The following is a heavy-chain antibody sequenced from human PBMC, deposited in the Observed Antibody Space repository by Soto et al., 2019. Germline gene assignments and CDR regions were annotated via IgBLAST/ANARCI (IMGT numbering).Heavy chain of an antibody. Sequence: EVQLVESGGGLVQPGGSLRLSCAASGFTVSSNYMRWVSQAPGRGLEWVSVLYGGGRTYYADSVKGRFTISRDNSKNTLYLQMNSLRAEDTALYYCAREDYGGNSDYYGMDVWGQGTTVTVSS. CDR2: LYGGGRT. D-gene: IGHD4-17*01. CDR3: AREDYGGNSDYYGMDV. J-gene: IGHJ6*02. V-gene: IGHV3-66*01. CDR1: GFTVSSNY.